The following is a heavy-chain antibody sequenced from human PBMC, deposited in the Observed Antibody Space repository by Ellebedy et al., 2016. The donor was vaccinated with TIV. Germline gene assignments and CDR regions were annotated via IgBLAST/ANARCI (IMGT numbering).Heavy chain of an antibody. CDR2: IYYSGST. J-gene: IGHJ6*02. Sequence: MPSETLSLTCTVSGGSISSYYWSWIRQPPGKGLEWIGYIYYSGSTNYNPSLKSRVTISVDTSKNQFSLKLSSVTAADTAVYYCARDGSYGDYGLSYYYYGMDVWGQGTTVTVSS. V-gene: IGHV4-59*12. D-gene: IGHD4-17*01. CDR1: GGSISSYY. CDR3: ARDGSYGDYGLSYYYYGMDV.